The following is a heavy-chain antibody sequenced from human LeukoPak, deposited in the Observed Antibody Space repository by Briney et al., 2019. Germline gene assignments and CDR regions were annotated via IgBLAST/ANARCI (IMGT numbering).Heavy chain of an antibody. CDR3: ARHLSSGWSPMDV. Sequence: ASVKVSCKASGYTFTSYAISWVRQAPGQGLEWMGWISADNGNTDYAQRFQGRVTMTTDTSTSTAYMELRSLRSDNTAVYYCARHLSSGWSPMDVWGKGTTVTISS. V-gene: IGHV1-18*01. CDR2: ISADNGNT. J-gene: IGHJ6*03. D-gene: IGHD6-19*01. CDR1: GYTFTSYA.